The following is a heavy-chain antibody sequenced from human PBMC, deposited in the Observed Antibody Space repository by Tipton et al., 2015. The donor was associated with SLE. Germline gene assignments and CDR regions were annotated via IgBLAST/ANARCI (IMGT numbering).Heavy chain of an antibody. CDR1: SGSIGRFF. Sequence: TLSLTCTVSSGSIGRFFWSWLRQPPGKGLEWIGYIHYSGTTNYNPSLKSRVTISIDPAKNQFSLKLTSVTAADTAVYYCARGMVTWRGAIIGVDVWGQGTTVNVSS. CDR2: IHYSGTT. V-gene: IGHV4-59*08. CDR3: ARGMVTWRGAIIGVDV. D-gene: IGHD2-21*02. J-gene: IGHJ6*02.